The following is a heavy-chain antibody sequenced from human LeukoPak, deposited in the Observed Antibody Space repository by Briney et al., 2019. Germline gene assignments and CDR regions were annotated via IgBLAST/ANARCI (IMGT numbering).Heavy chain of an antibody. CDR2: ISAHNGNT. CDR3: ARGSSAMGAY. J-gene: IGHJ4*02. Sequence: ASVKVSCTASGYTFTSFSINWVRQAPGKGLEWMGWISAHNGNTNYAQKFQGRVTMTTDTSTSTAYMELRRLRTDDTALYYCARGSSAMGAYWGQGTLVTVSS. CDR1: GYTFTSFS. V-gene: IGHV1-18*01. D-gene: IGHD3-16*01.